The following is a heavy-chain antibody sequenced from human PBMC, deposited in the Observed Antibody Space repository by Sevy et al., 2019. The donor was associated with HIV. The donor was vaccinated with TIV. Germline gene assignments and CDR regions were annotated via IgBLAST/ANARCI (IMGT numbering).Heavy chain of an antibody. D-gene: IGHD6-6*01. CDR3: AKDPSLQLVLDY. CDR1: EFIFSTYG. Sequence: GGSLRLSCAASEFIFSTYGMHWVRQAPGKGLEWVALISFDGSKKYYADSVKGRFTISRDNSKNTLYLEMSSLRAVDTAVYYCAKDPSLQLVLDYWGRGTLVTVSS. J-gene: IGHJ4*02. CDR2: ISFDGSKK. V-gene: IGHV3-30*18.